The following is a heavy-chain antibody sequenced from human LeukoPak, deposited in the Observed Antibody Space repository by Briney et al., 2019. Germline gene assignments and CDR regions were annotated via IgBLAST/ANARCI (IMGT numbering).Heavy chain of an antibody. CDR2: IYPGDSDT. V-gene: IGHV5-51*01. CDR1: GYSFTSYW. D-gene: IGHD5-18*01. CDR3: ASSVDTATIDY. J-gene: IGHJ4*02. Sequence: GESLKISCKGSGYSFTSYWIGWVRQMPGEGLEWMGIIYPGDSDTRYSPSFQGQVTISADKSISTAYLQWSSLKASDTAMYYSASSVDTATIDYWGQGTLVTVSS.